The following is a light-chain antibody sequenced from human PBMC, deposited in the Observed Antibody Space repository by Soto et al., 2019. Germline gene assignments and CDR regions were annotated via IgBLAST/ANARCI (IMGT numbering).Light chain of an antibody. V-gene: IGLV2-11*01. CDR1: SSDVGGYNY. CDR3: CSYAGRRV. Sequence: QSALTQPRSVSGSPGQSVTISCTGTSSDVGGYNYVSWYQQHPGKAPKLMIYDVSKRPSGVPDRFSGSKSGNTASLTISGLQAEDEAAYYCCSYAGRRVFGTGTKVTVL. CDR2: DVS. J-gene: IGLJ1*01.